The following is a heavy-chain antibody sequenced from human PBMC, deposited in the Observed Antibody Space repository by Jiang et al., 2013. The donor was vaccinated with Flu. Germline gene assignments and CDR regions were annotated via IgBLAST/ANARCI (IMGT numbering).Heavy chain of an antibody. V-gene: IGHV3-23*01. J-gene: IGHJ4*02. CDR3: AKAEATGTTVFDY. Sequence: VQLLESGGGLAQSGGSLRLSCVVSGFSFSSYAMSWVRQAPGKGLEWVSSISDSGGSAYYADSVKGRFTISRDNSKNTLYLQMNSLRAEDTAVYYCAKAEATGTTVFDYWGQGTLVTVSS. CDR2: ISDSGGSA. CDR1: GFSFSSYA. D-gene: IGHD1-1*01.